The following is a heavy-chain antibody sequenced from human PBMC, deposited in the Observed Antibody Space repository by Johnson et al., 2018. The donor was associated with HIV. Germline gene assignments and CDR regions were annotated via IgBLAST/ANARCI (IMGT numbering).Heavy chain of an antibody. CDR2: ISYDGSNK. J-gene: IGHJ3*02. D-gene: IGHD2-2*01. CDR1: GFTFSSYG. CDR3: ARVAPAHDAFDI. V-gene: IGHV3-30*19. Sequence: QEKLVESGGGVVQPGRSLRLSCAASGFTFSSYGMHWVRQAPGKGLEWVAVISYDGSNKYYADSVKGRFTISRDNSKNTLYLQMNSLRAEDTAVYYCARVAPAHDAFDIWGQGTMVTVSS.